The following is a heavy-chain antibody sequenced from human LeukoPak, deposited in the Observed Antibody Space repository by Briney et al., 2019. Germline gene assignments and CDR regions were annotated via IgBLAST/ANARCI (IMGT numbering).Heavy chain of an antibody. Sequence: GGSLRLSCAASGFTFSSYGMHWVRQAPGKGLEWVAVISYDGSNKYYADSVKGRFTISRDNSKNTLYLQMNSLRAEDTAVYYCAKDERRTPNLRYFDWFGAFDIWGQGTMVTVSS. CDR1: GFTFSSYG. J-gene: IGHJ3*02. V-gene: IGHV3-30*18. CDR3: AKDERRTPNLRYFDWFGAFDI. D-gene: IGHD3-9*01. CDR2: ISYDGSNK.